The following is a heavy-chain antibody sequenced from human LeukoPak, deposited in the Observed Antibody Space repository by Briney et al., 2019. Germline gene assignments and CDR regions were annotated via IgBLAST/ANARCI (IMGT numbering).Heavy chain of an antibody. CDR3: ARIHSSSSDY. Sequence: TSETLSLTCTVSGGSISSSSYYWGWIRQPPGKGLEWIGYIYYSGSTNYNPSLKSRVTISVDTSKNQFSLKLSSVTAADTAVYYCARIHSSSSDYWGQGTLVTVSS. CDR1: GGSISSSSYY. V-gene: IGHV4-61*05. D-gene: IGHD6-6*01. J-gene: IGHJ4*02. CDR2: IYYSGST.